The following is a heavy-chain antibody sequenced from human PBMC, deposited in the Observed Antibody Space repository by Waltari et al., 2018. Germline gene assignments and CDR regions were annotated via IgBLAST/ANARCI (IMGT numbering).Heavy chain of an antibody. CDR2: IYYSGST. J-gene: IGHJ4*02. D-gene: IGHD6-19*01. Sequence: QLQLQESGPGLVKPSETLSLTCPVSGGSISSSSYYWGWIRQPPGKGLEWIGSIYYSGSTYYNPSLKSRVTISVDTSKNQFSLKLSSVTAADTAVYYCARHERGYSSGWYGYWGQGTLVTVSS. CDR1: GGSISSSSYY. CDR3: ARHERGYSSGWYGY. V-gene: IGHV4-39*01.